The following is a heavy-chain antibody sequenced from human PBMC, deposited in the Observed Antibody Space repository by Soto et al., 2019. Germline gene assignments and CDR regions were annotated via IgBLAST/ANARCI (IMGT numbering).Heavy chain of an antibody. Sequence: ASVKVSCKASGYTFTSYGISWVRQAPGQGLEWMGWISAYNGNTNYAQKLQGRVTMTTDTSTSTAYMELRSLRSDDTAAYYCARDRRSYYDSRLFDPWGQGTLVTVSS. J-gene: IGHJ5*02. V-gene: IGHV1-18*04. CDR1: GYTFTSYG. D-gene: IGHD3-22*01. CDR2: ISAYNGNT. CDR3: ARDRRSYYDSRLFDP.